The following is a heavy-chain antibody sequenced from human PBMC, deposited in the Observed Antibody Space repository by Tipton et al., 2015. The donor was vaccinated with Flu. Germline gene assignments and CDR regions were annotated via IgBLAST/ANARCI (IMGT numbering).Heavy chain of an antibody. J-gene: IGHJ3*02. D-gene: IGHD3-10*01. Sequence: TLSLTCTVSGGSISSSSYYWGCIRQPTGRGLVWMGSTYYSGSTNYNPSLKSRVTISVATSKNQFSLKLSSVTAADTAVYYCARERGYYYGSGSYYDAFDIWGQGTMVTVSS. V-gene: IGHV4-39*07. CDR3: ARERGYYYGSGSYYDAFDI. CDR1: GGSISSSSYY. CDR2: TYYSGST.